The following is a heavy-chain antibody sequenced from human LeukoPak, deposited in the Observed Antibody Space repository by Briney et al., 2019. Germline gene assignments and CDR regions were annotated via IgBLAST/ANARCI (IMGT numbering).Heavy chain of an antibody. J-gene: IGHJ4*02. CDR2: IKQDGSEK. Sequence: GGSLRLSCAASGFMFSSYWMSWVRQAPGKGLEWVANIKQDGSEKNYVGSVKGRFTISRDNAKNSLYLQMNSLRVEDTAVYYCARRWVADYWGQGTLVTVSS. CDR1: GFMFSSYW. V-gene: IGHV3-7*01. CDR3: ARRWVADY. D-gene: IGHD2-15*01.